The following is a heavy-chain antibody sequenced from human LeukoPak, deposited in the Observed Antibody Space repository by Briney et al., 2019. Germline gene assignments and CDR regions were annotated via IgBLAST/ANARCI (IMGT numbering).Heavy chain of an antibody. Sequence: GGSLRLSCAAPGFTFSNYWMSWVRQAPGKGLEWVANIKHDGGDKHYVDSVKGRFTIARDSAKNSLNLQMNSLRAEDTAVYYCARGGNYDILTGYIFDYWGQGTLVTVSS. CDR2: IKHDGGDK. J-gene: IGHJ4*02. D-gene: IGHD3-9*01. CDR3: ARGGNYDILTGYIFDY. CDR1: GFTFSNYW. V-gene: IGHV3-7*03.